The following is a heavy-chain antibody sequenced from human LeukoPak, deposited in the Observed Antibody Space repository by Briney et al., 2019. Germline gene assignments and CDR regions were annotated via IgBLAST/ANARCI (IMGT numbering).Heavy chain of an antibody. CDR3: ARVGTTGDYYYYYMDV. Sequence: SETLSLTCTVSGGSISSYYWSWIRQPPGKGLEWIGYIYYSGSTNYNPSLKSRVTISVDTSKNQFSLKLSSVTAADTAVYYCARVGTTGDYYYYYMDVWGKGTTVTVSS. CDR1: GGSISSYY. V-gene: IGHV4-59*01. D-gene: IGHD7-27*01. J-gene: IGHJ6*03. CDR2: IYYSGST.